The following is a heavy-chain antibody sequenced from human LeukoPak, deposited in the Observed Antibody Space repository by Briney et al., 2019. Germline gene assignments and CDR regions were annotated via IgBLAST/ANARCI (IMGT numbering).Heavy chain of an antibody. CDR1: GASISSFY. CDR2: IYTSGGT. CDR3: VTDRSGSYDY. V-gene: IGHV4-4*07. Sequence: SETLSLTCTVSGASISSFYWSWIRQPAGKGLEWIGRIYTSGGTNYNPSLKSRVTMSIDTTKNQSSLKLYSVTGADTAVYYCVTDRSGSYDYWGQGILVTVSS. D-gene: IGHD1-26*01. J-gene: IGHJ4*02.